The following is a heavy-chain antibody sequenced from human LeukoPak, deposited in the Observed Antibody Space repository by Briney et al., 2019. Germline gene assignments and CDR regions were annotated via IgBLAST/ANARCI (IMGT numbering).Heavy chain of an antibody. CDR2: IYYSGST. CDR3: ARRKAAGNYFDY. CDR1: GGSISSYY. D-gene: IGHD6-13*01. V-gene: IGHV4-59*08. J-gene: IGHJ4*02. Sequence: PSETLSLTCTVSGGSISSYYWSWIRQPPGKGLEWIGYIYYSGSTNYNPSLKSRVTISVDTSKNQFSLKLSSVTAADTAVYYCARRKAAGNYFDYWGQGTLVTVSS.